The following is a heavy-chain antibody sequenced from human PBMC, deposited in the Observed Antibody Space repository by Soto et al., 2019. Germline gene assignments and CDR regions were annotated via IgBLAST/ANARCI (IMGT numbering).Heavy chain of an antibody. D-gene: IGHD3-10*01. CDR2: IHHSGNT. V-gene: IGHV4-30-2*01. Sequence: PSETLSLTCAVSGGSISSGAYSWSWIRQAPGKGLEWIGDIHHSGNTYYNPSLKSRVTVSVDRSKNQFSLNLISVTAADTAVYYCARVPVRKYYGAGTYNNFYFGMDVWGQGTTVTVSS. J-gene: IGHJ6*02. CDR3: ARVPVRKYYGAGTYNNFYFGMDV. CDR1: GGSISSGAYS.